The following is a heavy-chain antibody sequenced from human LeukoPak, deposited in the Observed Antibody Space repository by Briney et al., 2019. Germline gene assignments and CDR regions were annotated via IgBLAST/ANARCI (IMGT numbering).Heavy chain of an antibody. Sequence: SETLSLTCAVYGASFSDYYWSWLRQPPGKGLEWIGEVFHSGSTIYNPSLKSRVTISVVTSKNHFSLKLSSVTAADTAVYYCARGALTGYYGAYWFDPWGQGTLVTVSS. CDR2: VFHSGST. CDR1: GASFSDYY. CDR3: ARGALTGYYGAYWFDP. D-gene: IGHD3-9*01. J-gene: IGHJ5*02. V-gene: IGHV4-34*01.